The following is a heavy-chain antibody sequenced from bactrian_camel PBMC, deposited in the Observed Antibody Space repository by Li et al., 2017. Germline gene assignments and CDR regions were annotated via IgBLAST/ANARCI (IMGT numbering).Heavy chain of an antibody. J-gene: IGHJ4*01. CDR2: IYLGGGST. CDR1: IFTFSSAY. D-gene: IGHD2*01. Sequence: HVQLVESGGGLVQPGGSLRLSCVSTIFTFSSAYMSWVRQAPGKGLEWVSSIYLGGGSTYYADSVKGRFTISQDSAKNTLYLQMDSLNPEDTGMYYCAAGRLRNGYCYSLLNRLAYNNWGQGTQVTVS. V-gene: IGHV3-2*01. CDR3: AAGRLRNGYCYSLLNRLAYNN.